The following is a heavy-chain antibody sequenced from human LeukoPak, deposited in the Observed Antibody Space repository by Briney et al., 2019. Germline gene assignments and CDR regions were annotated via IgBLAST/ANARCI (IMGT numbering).Heavy chain of an antibody. D-gene: IGHD4-23*01. V-gene: IGHV3-7*05. Sequence: GGSLRLSCAASGFTFSSYWMNWVRQAPGKGLEWVANINQHGTDKYYVDSVRGRFTISRDNAKNSLYLQMNSLRAEDTAVYYCAANGGPFDFWGQGTLVTVSS. CDR3: AANGGPFDF. J-gene: IGHJ4*02. CDR2: INQHGTDK. CDR1: GFTFSSYW.